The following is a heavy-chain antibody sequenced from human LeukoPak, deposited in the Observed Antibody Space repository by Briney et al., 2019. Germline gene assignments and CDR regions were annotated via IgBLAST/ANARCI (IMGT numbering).Heavy chain of an antibody. Sequence: SETLSLTCTVSGSSISAYYWTWIRQPAGKGLEWIGRIYTSGSTNYNPSLTSRVTMSVDTSKNQFSLKLSSVTAADTAVYYCARDSSSSKGAFDIWGQGTMVTVSS. CDR2: IYTSGST. CDR1: GSSISAYY. D-gene: IGHD6-6*01. CDR3: ARDSSSSKGAFDI. V-gene: IGHV4-4*07. J-gene: IGHJ3*02.